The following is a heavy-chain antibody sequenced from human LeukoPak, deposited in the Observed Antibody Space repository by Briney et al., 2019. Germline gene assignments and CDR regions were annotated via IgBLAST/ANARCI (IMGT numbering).Heavy chain of an antibody. J-gene: IGHJ4*02. CDR1: GYSFTSYW. D-gene: IGHD3-22*01. CDR3: ARHLGDSSGYYYVDY. Sequence: GESLKISFKGSGYSFTSYWIGWVRQMPGKGLEWMGIIYPGDSDTRYSPSFQGQVTISADKSISTAYLQWSSLKASDTAMYYCARHLGDSSGYYYVDYWGQGTLVTVSS. CDR2: IYPGDSDT. V-gene: IGHV5-51*01.